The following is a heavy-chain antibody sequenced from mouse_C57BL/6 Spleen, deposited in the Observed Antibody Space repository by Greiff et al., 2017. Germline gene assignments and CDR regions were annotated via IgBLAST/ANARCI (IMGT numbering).Heavy chain of an antibody. Sequence: QVQLQQPGAELVRPGTSVKLSCKASGYTFTSYWMHWVKQRPGQGLEWIGVIDPSDSYTNYNQKFKGKATLTVDTSSSTAYMQLSSLTSEDSAVYYCARWPYYYGSSYDYAMDYWGQGTSVTVSS. V-gene: IGHV1-59*01. D-gene: IGHD1-1*01. CDR2: IDPSDSYT. J-gene: IGHJ4*01. CDR1: GYTFTSYW. CDR3: ARWPYYYGSSYDYAMDY.